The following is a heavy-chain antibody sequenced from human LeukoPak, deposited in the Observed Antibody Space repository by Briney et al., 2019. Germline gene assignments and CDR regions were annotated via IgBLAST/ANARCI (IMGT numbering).Heavy chain of an antibody. V-gene: IGHV3-23*01. Sequence: PGGSLRLSCAASGFTFRNYGMSWVRQAPGKGLEWVSVISGSGDSTYYADSVKGRLTISRDNSKNTLYLQMSGLRAEDTAVYYCAKDYGVRGVNFDYWGQGTLVTVSS. CDR1: GFTFRNYG. J-gene: IGHJ4*02. D-gene: IGHD3-10*01. CDR3: AKDYGVRGVNFDY. CDR2: ISGSGDST.